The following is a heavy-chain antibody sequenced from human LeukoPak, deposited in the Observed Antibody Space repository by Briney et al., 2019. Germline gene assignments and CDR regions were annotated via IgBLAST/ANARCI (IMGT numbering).Heavy chain of an antibody. V-gene: IGHV1-69*01. CDR3: ASQNPIVVVPAAKGHFFDY. J-gene: IGHJ4*02. Sequence: GSSVKVSCKASGGTFSSYAISWVRQAPGQGLEWMGGIIPIFGTANYAQKFQGRVTITADESTSTAYIELSSLRSEDTAVYYCASQNPIVVVPAAKGHFFDYWGQGTLVTVSS. CDR1: GGTFSSYA. D-gene: IGHD2-2*01. CDR2: IIPIFGTA.